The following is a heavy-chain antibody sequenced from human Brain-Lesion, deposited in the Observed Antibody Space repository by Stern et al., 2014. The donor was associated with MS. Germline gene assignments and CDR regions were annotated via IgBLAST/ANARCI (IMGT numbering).Heavy chain of an antibody. CDR2: FYPVDDET. D-gene: IGHD1-26*01. J-gene: IGHJ4*02. CDR3: STLSPGAGGNYYRHFDY. CDR1: GYTLTELS. V-gene: IGHV1-24*01. Sequence: VQLVESGAEVKKPGASVKVSCKASGYTLTELSMHWVRQAPRKGLEWMGGFYPVDDETIYAQKFQGRVTMTEDTATDTAYMELRSLRSEDTAVYYCSTLSPGAGGNYYRHFDYWGQGTLVTVSS.